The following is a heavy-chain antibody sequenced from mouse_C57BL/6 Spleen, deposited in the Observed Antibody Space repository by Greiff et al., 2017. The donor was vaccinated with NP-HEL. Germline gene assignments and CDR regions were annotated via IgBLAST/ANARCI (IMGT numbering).Heavy chain of an antibody. Sequence: EVQLVESGGGLVKPGGSLKLSCAASGFTFSDYGMHWVRQAPEKGLEWVAYISSGSSTIYYADTVKGRFTISRDNAKNTLFLQMTSLRSEATAMYYGAGQDVYNGVLDYGVQGTSATVPS. CDR1: GFTFSDYG. D-gene: IGHD6-1*01. CDR3: AGQDVYNGVLDY. V-gene: IGHV5-17*01. CDR2: ISSGSSTI. J-gene: IGHJ4*01.